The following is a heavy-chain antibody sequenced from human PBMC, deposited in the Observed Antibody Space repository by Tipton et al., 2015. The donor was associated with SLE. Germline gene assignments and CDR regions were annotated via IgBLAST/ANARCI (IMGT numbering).Heavy chain of an antibody. D-gene: IGHD3-22*01. V-gene: IGHV4-34*01. CDR3: ASTIVVAPWAFDI. CDR1: GGSFSGYY. J-gene: IGHJ3*02. Sequence: TLSLTCAVYGGSFSGYYWSWIRQPPGKGLEWIGGINHSGSTNYNPSLKSRVTISVDTSKNQFSLKLSSVTAADTAVYYCASTIVVAPWAFDIWGQGTMVTVSS. CDR2: INHSGST.